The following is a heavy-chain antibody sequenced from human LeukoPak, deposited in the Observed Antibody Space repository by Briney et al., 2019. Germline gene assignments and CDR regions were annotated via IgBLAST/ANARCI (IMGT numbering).Heavy chain of an antibody. J-gene: IGHJ6*02. D-gene: IGHD3-10*01. CDR1: GYTFTSYD. CDR2: LNPNSGNT. V-gene: IGHV1-8*01. Sequence: ASVKVSCKASGYTFTSYDINWVRQATGQGLEWMGWLNPNSGNTGYAQKFQGRVTMTRNTSISTTYMELSSLRSEDTAVYYWARDAMVRGVIMTGMDVWGQGTTVTVSS. CDR3: ARDAMVRGVIMTGMDV.